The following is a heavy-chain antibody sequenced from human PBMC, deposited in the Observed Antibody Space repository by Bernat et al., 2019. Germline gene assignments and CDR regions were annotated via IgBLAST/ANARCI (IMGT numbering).Heavy chain of an antibody. Sequence: QVQLVESGGGVVQPGRSLRLSCAASGFTFSSYGMHWVRQAPGKGLEWVAVISYDGSNKYYADSVKGRFTISRDNSKNTLYLQMNSLRAEDTAVYYCAKDPVDTEYYFDYWGQGTLVTVPS. V-gene: IGHV3-30*18. CDR2: ISYDGSNK. D-gene: IGHD5-18*01. CDR1: GFTFSSYG. J-gene: IGHJ4*02. CDR3: AKDPVDTEYYFDY.